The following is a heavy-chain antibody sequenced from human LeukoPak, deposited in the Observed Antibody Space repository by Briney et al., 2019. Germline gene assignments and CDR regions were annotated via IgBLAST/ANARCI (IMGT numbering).Heavy chain of an antibody. J-gene: IGHJ4*02. D-gene: IGHD1-26*01. CDR2: ISSSSSYI. Sequence: GGSLRLSCAASGFTFSSYSMNWVRQAPGKGLEWVSSISSSSSYIYYADSVKGRFTISRDNAKNSLYLQMNSLRAEDTAVYYCARYSGSSPYFDYWGQGTLVTVSS. CDR3: ARYSGSSPYFDY. CDR1: GFTFSSYS. V-gene: IGHV3-21*01.